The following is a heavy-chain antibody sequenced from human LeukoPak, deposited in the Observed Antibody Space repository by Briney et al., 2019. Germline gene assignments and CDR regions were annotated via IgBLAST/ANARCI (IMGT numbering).Heavy chain of an antibody. V-gene: IGHV3-53*01. D-gene: IGHD1-14*01. CDR2: IYSGGST. Sequence: PGGSLRLSCAASGFTVSSNYMSWVRQAPGKGLEWVSDIYSGGSTYYADSVKGRFTISRDNSKNTLYLQMNSLRAEDTAVYYCARDRKDSHFDYWGQGTLVTLSS. CDR3: ARDRKDSHFDY. J-gene: IGHJ4*02. CDR1: GFTVSSNY.